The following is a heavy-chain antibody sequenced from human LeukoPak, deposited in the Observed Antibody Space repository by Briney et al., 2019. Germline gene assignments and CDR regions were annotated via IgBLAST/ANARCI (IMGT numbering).Heavy chain of an antibody. CDR3: ARDRDGSTWHLLNFMKV. J-gene: IGHJ6*03. CDR1: GFTFTNYA. Sequence: PGGSLRLSCAASGFTFTNYAMSWVRQAPGKGLEWVSVISVSGDSTNYADSVKGRFTISRDNSKNTLFLQMSSLRAEDTAVYYCARDRDGSTWHLLNFMKVWGKGTTVTVSS. D-gene: IGHD2-2*01. V-gene: IGHV3-23*01. CDR2: ISVSGDST.